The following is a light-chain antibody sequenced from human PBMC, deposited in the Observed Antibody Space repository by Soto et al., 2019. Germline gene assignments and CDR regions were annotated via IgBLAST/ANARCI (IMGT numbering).Light chain of an antibody. CDR1: QSLLHSNGYTY. Sequence: DIVITQSPLSLPVTPGEPASISCRSSQSLLHSNGYTYLDWYLQKPGQSPQLLIYLGSNRASGVPDRFSGSGSGTDVTLKNSRVETEDVGLYYCMQALQAPYTFGLGTKLEIK. CDR2: LGS. J-gene: IGKJ2*01. V-gene: IGKV2-28*01. CDR3: MQALQAPYT.